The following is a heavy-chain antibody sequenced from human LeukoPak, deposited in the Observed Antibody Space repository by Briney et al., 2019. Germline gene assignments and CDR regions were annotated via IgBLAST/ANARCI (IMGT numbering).Heavy chain of an antibody. J-gene: IGHJ4*02. D-gene: IGHD3-10*01. Sequence: PGGSLRLSCIASGFNFGGYYMGWIRQAPGKGLEWVSYISDDSYRTPYGDSVKGRFTISRDNAKNSLYLQMNSLRAEDMAMYFCARGSRSSRPYYFDFWGQGTLVTVSS. CDR3: ARGSRSSRPYYFDF. CDR1: GFNFGGYY. V-gene: IGHV3-11*01. CDR2: ISDDSYRT.